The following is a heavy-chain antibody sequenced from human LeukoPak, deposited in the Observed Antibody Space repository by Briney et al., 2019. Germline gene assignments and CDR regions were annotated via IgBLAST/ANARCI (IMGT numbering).Heavy chain of an antibody. D-gene: IGHD2-2*02. CDR1: GFTFSSYW. CDR3: AKDGVVVPAAIPLSLYGMDV. Sequence: GGSLRLSCAASGFTFSSYWMSWVRQAPGKGLEWVANIKQDGSEKYYVDSVKGRFAISRDNTKNSLYLHMNSLRAEDTAVYYCAKDGVVVPAAIPLSLYGMDVWGQGTTVTVSS. J-gene: IGHJ6*02. CDR2: IKQDGSEK. V-gene: IGHV3-7*03.